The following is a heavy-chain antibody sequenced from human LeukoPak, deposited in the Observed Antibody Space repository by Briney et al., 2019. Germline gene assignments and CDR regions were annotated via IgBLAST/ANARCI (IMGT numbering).Heavy chain of an antibody. D-gene: IGHD3-22*01. CDR3: ARGRVYYYDSSGYYVYFQH. Sequence: SVKVSCKASGGTFSGYAISWVRQAPGQGLEWMGRIIPIFGTANYAQKFQGRVTITTDESTSTAYMELSSLRSEDTAVYYCARGRVYYYDSSGYYVYFQHWGQGTLVTVSS. J-gene: IGHJ1*01. CDR2: IIPIFGTA. V-gene: IGHV1-69*05. CDR1: GGTFSGYA.